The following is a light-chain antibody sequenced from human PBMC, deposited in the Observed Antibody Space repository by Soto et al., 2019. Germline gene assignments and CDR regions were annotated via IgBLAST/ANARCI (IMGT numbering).Light chain of an antibody. J-gene: IGKJ4*01. CDR2: GAS. V-gene: IGKV3-15*01. CDR1: QSVGRH. Sequence: EIVMTQSPATLSVSPGERATLSCRASQSVGRHLAWYQQKPGQAPRLLIYGASTRATGIPARFSGSGSGTEFTLTISSLQSEDFEIYSSQQYNHWPPLTFGGGTKVEIQ. CDR3: QQYNHWPPLT.